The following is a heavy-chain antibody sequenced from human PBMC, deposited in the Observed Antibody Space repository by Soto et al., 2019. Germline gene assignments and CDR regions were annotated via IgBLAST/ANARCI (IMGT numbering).Heavy chain of an antibody. CDR1: GYTFTSYG. Sequence: GASVKVSCKASGYTFTSYGISWVRQAPGQGLEWMGWISAYNGNTNYAQKLQGRVTMTTDTSTSTAYMELRSLRSDDTAVYYCARASRYSSGWYREYRGHHDAFDIWGQGTMVTVSS. J-gene: IGHJ3*02. CDR3: ARASRYSSGWYREYRGHHDAFDI. CDR2: ISAYNGNT. D-gene: IGHD6-19*01. V-gene: IGHV1-18*04.